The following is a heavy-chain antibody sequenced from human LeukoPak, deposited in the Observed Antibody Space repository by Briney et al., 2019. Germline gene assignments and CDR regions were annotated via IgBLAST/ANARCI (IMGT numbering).Heavy chain of an antibody. CDR2: IYYTGST. Sequence: PSETLSLTCTVSGGSISSSCYYWGWIRQPPGKGLEGIGRIYYTGSTYDNPSLKSRVTISVDTSKNQFSLKLSSVTAADTAVYYCAREPLDYWGQGTLVTVSS. V-gene: IGHV4-39*02. CDR1: GGSISSSCYY. CDR3: AREPLDY. J-gene: IGHJ4*02.